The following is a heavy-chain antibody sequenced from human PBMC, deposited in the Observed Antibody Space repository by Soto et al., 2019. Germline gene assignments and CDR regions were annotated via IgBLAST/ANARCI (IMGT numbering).Heavy chain of an antibody. CDR2: IYYSGST. V-gene: IGHV4-31*03. D-gene: IGHD6-19*01. J-gene: IGHJ4*02. Sequence: SETLSLTCTVSGGSVSSGGYYWSWIRQHPGKGLEWIGYIYYSGSTYYNPSLKSRVTISVDTSKNQFSLKLSSVTAADTAVYYCARVGYSSGWPYYFDYWGQGTLVTVSS. CDR1: GGSVSSGGYY. CDR3: ARVGYSSGWPYYFDY.